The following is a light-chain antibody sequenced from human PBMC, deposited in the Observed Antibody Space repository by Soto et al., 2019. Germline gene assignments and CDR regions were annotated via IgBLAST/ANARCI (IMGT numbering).Light chain of an antibody. CDR3: QQYNIYSRT. CDR2: QAS. Sequence: DIQMTQSPSTLSASVGDRVTITCRASQSISTWLAWYQHKPGKAPKLLIYQASSLEGGVPSRFSGSGSGTEFTLTISSLQPDDFANYYCQQYNIYSRTFGQGTKVETK. V-gene: IGKV1-5*03. J-gene: IGKJ2*02. CDR1: QSISTW.